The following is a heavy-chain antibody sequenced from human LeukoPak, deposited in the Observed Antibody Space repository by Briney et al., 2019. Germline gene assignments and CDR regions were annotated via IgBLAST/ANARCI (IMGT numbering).Heavy chain of an antibody. D-gene: IGHD2-2*01. CDR3: ASRAPFIVVVPAASGNPFDY. J-gene: IGHJ4*02. CDR1: GFTFSSYG. V-gene: IGHV3-30*02. Sequence: PGGSLRLSCAASGFTFSSYGMHWVRQAPGKGLEWVAFIRYDGSNKYYADSVKGRFTISRDNSKNTLYLQMNSLRAEDTAVYYCASRAPFIVVVPAASGNPFDYWGQGTLVTVSS. CDR2: IRYDGSNK.